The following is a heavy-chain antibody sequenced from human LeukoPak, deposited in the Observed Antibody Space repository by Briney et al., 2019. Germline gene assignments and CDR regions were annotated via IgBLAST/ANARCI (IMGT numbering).Heavy chain of an antibody. CDR1: GFTFSTYG. CDR3: TRGAGTGWRFDS. Sequence: GGSLRLSCAASGFTFSTYGMHWVRQAPGKGLEWVAVISYDGSNKYYADSVKGRFTISRDNSKYTLYLQMNSLKADDTAVYYCTRGAGTGWRFDSWGQGTLVTVSS. CDR2: ISYDGSNK. V-gene: IGHV3-30*03. J-gene: IGHJ4*02. D-gene: IGHD6-19*01.